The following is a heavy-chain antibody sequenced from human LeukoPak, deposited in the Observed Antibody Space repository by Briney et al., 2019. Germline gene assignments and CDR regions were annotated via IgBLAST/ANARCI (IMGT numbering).Heavy chain of an antibody. J-gene: IGHJ4*02. Sequence: SETLSLTCTVSGGSIGSYYWSWIRQPPGKGLEWIGYIYYSGSTNYNPSLKSRVTISVDTSKNQFSLKLSSVTAADTAVYYCARGPDYGDRRYYFDYWGQGTLVTVSS. D-gene: IGHD4-17*01. CDR3: ARGPDYGDRRYYFDY. V-gene: IGHV4-59*01. CDR2: IYYSGST. CDR1: GGSIGSYY.